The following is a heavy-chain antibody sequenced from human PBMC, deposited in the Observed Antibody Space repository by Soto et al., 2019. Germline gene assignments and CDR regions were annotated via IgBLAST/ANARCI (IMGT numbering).Heavy chain of an antibody. CDR3: AIEVNSVITPDDTADYAGLAV. V-gene: IGHV1-46*01. Sequence: QVQLLQSGAEVKKPGASVQVSCKASGYVFTSSFVHWVRQAPGQGLEWMGMVNPSVGSTAYAHKFQCRIALTREMSTATVYMDLRSLTSADTAIYYCAIEVNSVITPDDTADYAGLAVWGQGTTVIVSS. CDR1: GYVFTSSF. J-gene: IGHJ6*02. CDR2: VNPSVGST. D-gene: IGHD1-26*01.